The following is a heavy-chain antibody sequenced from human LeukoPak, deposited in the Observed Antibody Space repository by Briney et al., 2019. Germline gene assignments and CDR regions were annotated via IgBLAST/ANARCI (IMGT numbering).Heavy chain of an antibody. D-gene: IGHD3-3*01. V-gene: IGHV3-74*01. CDR2: INSDGSST. Sequence: PGGSLRLSCAASEFTFSSYWMHWVRQAPGKGLVWVSRINSDGSSTSYADSVKGRFTISRDNAKNTLYLQMNSLRAEDTAVYYCARGFTIFGVVNDAFDIWGQGTMLTVSS. J-gene: IGHJ3*02. CDR3: ARGFTIFGVVNDAFDI. CDR1: EFTFSSYW.